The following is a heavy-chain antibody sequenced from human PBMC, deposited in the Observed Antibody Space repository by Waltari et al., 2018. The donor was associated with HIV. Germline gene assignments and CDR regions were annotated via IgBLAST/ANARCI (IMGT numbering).Heavy chain of an antibody. D-gene: IGHD4-17*01. CDR2: ISSSSSYI. Sequence: EVQLVESGGGLVKPGGSLRLSCAASGFTFSSYSMNWVRQAPGKGLEWVSSISSSSSYIYYADSVKGRFTISRDNAKNSLYLQMNSLRAEDTAVYYCARAEDYGGTRYFDYWGQGTLVTVSS. CDR3: ARAEDYGGTRYFDY. CDR1: GFTFSSYS. J-gene: IGHJ4*02. V-gene: IGHV3-21*01.